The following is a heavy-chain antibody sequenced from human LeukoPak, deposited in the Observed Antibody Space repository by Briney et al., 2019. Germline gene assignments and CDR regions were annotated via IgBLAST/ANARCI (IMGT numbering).Heavy chain of an antibody. Sequence: GSSVKVSCKASGGTFSSYAISWVRQAPGQGLEWMGGIIPIFGTANYAQKFQGRVTITADESTSTAYMELSSLRSEDTAVYYCARSYGSGSPPGFDYWGQGTLVTVSS. J-gene: IGHJ4*02. CDR3: ARSYGSGSPPGFDY. V-gene: IGHV1-69*01. D-gene: IGHD3-10*01. CDR2: IIPIFGTA. CDR1: GGTFSSYA.